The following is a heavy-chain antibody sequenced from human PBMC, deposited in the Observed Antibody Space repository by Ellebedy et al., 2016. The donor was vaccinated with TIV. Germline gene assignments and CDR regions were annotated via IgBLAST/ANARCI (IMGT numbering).Heavy chain of an antibody. D-gene: IGHD6-19*01. J-gene: IGHJ4*02. V-gene: IGHV4-4*02. Sequence: SETLSLTCAVSGGSISSSNWWRWVRHPAVKGLEWLGEIYHSGSTNYNPTLKSRVTISVDKSKNQSSLRLSSVTAADTAVYYCARLFAVADKRGGYWGQGTLVTVSS. CDR1: GGSISSSNW. CDR3: ARLFAVADKRGGY. CDR2: IYHSGST.